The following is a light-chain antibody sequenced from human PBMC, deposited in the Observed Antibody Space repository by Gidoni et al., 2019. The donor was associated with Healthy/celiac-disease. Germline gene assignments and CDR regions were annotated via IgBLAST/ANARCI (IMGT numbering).Light chain of an antibody. CDR2: AAS. CDR1: QGISSY. CDR3: QQYYSYPSLT. V-gene: IGKV1-8*01. Sequence: AIRMTQSPSSFSASTGDRVTIICRASQGISSYLAWYQQKPGKAPKLLIYAASTLQSGVPSRFSGSGSGTDFTLTISCLQSEDFATYYCQQYYSYPSLTFGGXTKVEIK. J-gene: IGKJ4*01.